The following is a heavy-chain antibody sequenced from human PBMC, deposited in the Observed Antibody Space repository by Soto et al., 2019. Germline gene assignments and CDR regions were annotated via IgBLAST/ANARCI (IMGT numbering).Heavy chain of an antibody. D-gene: IGHD3-22*01. J-gene: IGHJ2*01. V-gene: IGHV3-30*18. CDR2: ISHDGGNE. CDR1: GFSFSTYG. Sequence: QVHLEESGGGVVQPGRSLRLSCAASGFSFSTYGMHWVRQAPGKGLEWVAVISHDGGNEYYADSVKGRFTISRDSSKNTVYLQMNNVRAEDTAVYYCEKDPSSGYTRCYFDFWGIGTLVTVSS. CDR3: EKDPSSGYTRCYFDF.